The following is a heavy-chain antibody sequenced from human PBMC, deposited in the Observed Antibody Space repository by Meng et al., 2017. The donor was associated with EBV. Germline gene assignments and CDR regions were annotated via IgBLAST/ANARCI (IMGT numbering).Heavy chain of an antibody. CDR1: GGPFRSDA. CDR3: ASESGRGFTPDF. Sequence: QGQVERSGAEVKRPGSSVKSSCKTSGGPFRSDAVSWVRQGPGQGLEWLGGLIPMSGAPHYAQKFQDRVTITADEYTRTHYMELSSLRSDDTAMYYCASESGRGFTPDFWGQGTLVTVSS. D-gene: IGHD3-10*01. CDR2: LIPMSGAP. J-gene: IGHJ4*02. V-gene: IGHV1-69*01.